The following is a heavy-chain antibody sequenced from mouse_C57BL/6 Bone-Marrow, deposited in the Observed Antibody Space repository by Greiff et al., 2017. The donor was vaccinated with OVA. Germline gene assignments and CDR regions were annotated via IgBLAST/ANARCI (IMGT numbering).Heavy chain of an antibody. CDR2: IYPRDGST. Sequence: VKLQESDAELVKPGASVKISCKVSGYTFTDHTIHWMKQRPEQGLEWIGYIYPRDGSTKYNEKFKGKATLTADKSSSTAYMQLNSLTSEDSAVYFCARNDGYYPYYYAMDYWGQGTSVTVSS. CDR1: GYTFTDHT. J-gene: IGHJ4*01. CDR3: ARNDGYYPYYYAMDY. D-gene: IGHD2-3*01. V-gene: IGHV1-78*01.